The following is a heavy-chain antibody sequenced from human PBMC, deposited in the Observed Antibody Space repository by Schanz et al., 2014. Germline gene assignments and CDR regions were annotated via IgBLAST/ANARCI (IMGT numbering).Heavy chain of an antibody. CDR2: IYDGGST. CDR3: ARDFSAYVGNYFDY. D-gene: IGHD5-12*01. J-gene: IGHJ4*02. CDR1: GGSISNNY. V-gene: IGHV4-59*12. Sequence: QVHLQESGPGLVKPSETLSLTCTVSGGSISNNYWGWIRQPPGKGLEWIGYIYDGGSTYYNPSLKSRVTISVDTSKNQFSLRLSSVTAADTAVYYCARDFSAYVGNYFDYWGQGTLVTVSS.